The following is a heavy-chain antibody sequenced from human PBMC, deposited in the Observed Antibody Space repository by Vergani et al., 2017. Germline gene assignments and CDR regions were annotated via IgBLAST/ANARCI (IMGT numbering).Heavy chain of an antibody. D-gene: IGHD3-22*01. Sequence: VQLVESGGGVVQPGRSLRLSCAASGFTFSSYAMSWVRQAPGKGLEWVSAISGSGGSTYYADSVKGRFTISRDNSKNTLYLQMNSLRAEDTAVYYCAKDLEPRDYYDSSGYYYWGQGTLVTVSS. V-gene: IGHV3-23*04. CDR3: AKDLEPRDYYDSSGYYY. CDR2: ISGSGGST. CDR1: GFTFSSYA. J-gene: IGHJ4*02.